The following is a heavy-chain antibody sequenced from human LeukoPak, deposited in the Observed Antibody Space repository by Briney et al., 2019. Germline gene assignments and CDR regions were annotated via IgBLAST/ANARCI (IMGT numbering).Heavy chain of an antibody. D-gene: IGHD6-13*01. CDR2: ISSSSSYI. CDR3: ARDLEQQLTVGYMDV. CDR1: GFTFSSYS. J-gene: IGHJ6*03. V-gene: IGHV3-21*01. Sequence: TGGSLRLSCAASGFTFSSYSMNWVRQAPGKGLEWVSSISSSSSYIYYADSVKGRFTISRDNAKNSLYLQMNSLRAEDTAVYYCARDLEQQLTVGYMDVWGKGTTVTVSS.